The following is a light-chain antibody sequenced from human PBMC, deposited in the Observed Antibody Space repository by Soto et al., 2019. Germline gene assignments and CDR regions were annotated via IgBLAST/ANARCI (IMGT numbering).Light chain of an antibody. CDR1: QGINSY. J-gene: IGKJ1*01. Sequence: DIQLTQSPSVLSASVGDRVTITCRASQGINSYLAWYQQKPGKVPKLLIYAASTLHSGVPSRFSGSGSESEFTLTISSLQPEDFATYCCQQLNSYPRTFGQGTKVEIK. CDR2: AAS. V-gene: IGKV1-9*01. CDR3: QQLNSYPRT.